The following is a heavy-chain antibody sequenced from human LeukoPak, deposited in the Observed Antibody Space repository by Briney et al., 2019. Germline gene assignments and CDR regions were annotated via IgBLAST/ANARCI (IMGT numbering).Heavy chain of an antibody. CDR2: IKSDGSST. CDR3: ARAWGIDY. J-gene: IGHJ4*02. D-gene: IGHD7-27*01. V-gene: IGHV3-74*01. CDR1: GFTFSSYW. Sequence: PGGSLTLSCAASGFTFSSYWMHWVRQVPGKGLVWVSRIKSDGSSTRYADSVKGRFTISRDNAKSTLYLQMNSLRAEDTAVYYCARAWGIDYWGQGTLVTVSS.